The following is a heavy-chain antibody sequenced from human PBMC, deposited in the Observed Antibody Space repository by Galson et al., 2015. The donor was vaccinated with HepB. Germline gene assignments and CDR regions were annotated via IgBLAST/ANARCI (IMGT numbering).Heavy chain of an antibody. CDR3: ARQGGVVVVVADLYYFDY. D-gene: IGHD2-15*01. J-gene: IGHJ4*02. Sequence: ETLSLTCTVSGGSISSSSYYWGWIRQPPGKGLEWIGSIYYSGSTYYNPSLKSRVTISVDTSKNQFSPKLSSVTAADTAVYYCARQGGVVVVVADLYYFDYWGQGTLVTVSS. V-gene: IGHV4-39*01. CDR2: IYYSGST. CDR1: GGSISSSSYY.